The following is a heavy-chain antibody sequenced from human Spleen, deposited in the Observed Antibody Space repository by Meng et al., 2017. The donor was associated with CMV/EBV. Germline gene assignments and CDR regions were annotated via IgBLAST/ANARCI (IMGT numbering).Heavy chain of an antibody. V-gene: IGHV3-30-3*01. CDR1: GLTFSSYA. CDR3: ARGYFDY. CDR2: ISYDGSNK. Sequence: QVRLVEFGGGVVQPGRSLRLSCAASGLTFSSYAMHWVRQAPGKGLEWVAVISYDGSNKYYADSVKGRFTISRDNSKNTLYLQMNSLRAEDTAVYYCARGYFDYWGQGTLVTVSS. J-gene: IGHJ4*02.